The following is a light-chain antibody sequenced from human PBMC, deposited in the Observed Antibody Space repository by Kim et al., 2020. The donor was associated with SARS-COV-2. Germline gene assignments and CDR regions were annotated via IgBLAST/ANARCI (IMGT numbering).Light chain of an antibody. V-gene: IGLV1-44*01. J-gene: IGLJ3*02. Sequence: QSVLTQPPSVSGTPGQRVTISCSGSNSNIGNNPVSWYQQFPGTAPKLLIHNNVQRPSGVPDRFSGSKSDTSVSLAISGLRSEDEADCYCAAWDDSLNGVFGGGTQLTVL. CDR1: NSNIGNNP. CDR2: NNV. CDR3: AAWDDSLNGV.